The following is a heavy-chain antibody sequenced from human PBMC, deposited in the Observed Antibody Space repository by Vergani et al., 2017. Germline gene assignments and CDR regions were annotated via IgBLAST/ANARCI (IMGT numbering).Heavy chain of an antibody. Sequence: EVQLVESGGGLEKPGGSLRLSCAASGFTFSNACMSWVRQAPGKGLEWVGRIKSKTDGGTTDYAAPVKGNFTIARADSKHTLYLQMNSLKTEDTAVYYCTTDRLAIHWGQGTLVTVSS. J-gene: IGHJ4*02. D-gene: IGHD3-3*01. CDR2: IKSKTDGGTT. V-gene: IGHV3-15*01. CDR3: TTDRLAIH. CDR1: GFTFSNAC.